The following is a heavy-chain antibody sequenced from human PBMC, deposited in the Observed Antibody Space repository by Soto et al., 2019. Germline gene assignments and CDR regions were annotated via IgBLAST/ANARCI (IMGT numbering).Heavy chain of an antibody. J-gene: IGHJ4*02. V-gene: IGHV1-18*01. Sequence: QVQLVQSGAEVKKPGASVKVSCKASGYTLNTYGITWVRQAPGQGLEWMGWISANNDHTNYPQKLQGRVTMTTDTSTSTAYMDLSSLTSADTAVYYCARGTYFDYLGQGTLVTVSS. CDR2: ISANNDHT. CDR3: ARGTYFDY. CDR1: GYTLNTYG.